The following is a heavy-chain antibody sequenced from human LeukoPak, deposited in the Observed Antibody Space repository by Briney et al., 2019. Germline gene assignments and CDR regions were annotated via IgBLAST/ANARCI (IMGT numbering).Heavy chain of an antibody. J-gene: IGHJ4*02. CDR3: ARDSIKAPLDY. CDR1: GFTFSSYS. D-gene: IGHD3-10*01. Sequence: PGGSLRLSCAASGFTFSSYSMNWVRQAPGKGLEWVSSISSSSYIYYADSVKGRFTISRDNAKNSLYLQMNSLRAEDTAVYYCARDSIKAPLDYWGQGTLVTVSS. CDR2: ISSSSYI. V-gene: IGHV3-21*01.